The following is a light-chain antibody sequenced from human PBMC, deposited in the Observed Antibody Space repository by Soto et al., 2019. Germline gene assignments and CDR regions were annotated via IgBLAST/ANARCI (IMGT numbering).Light chain of an antibody. J-gene: IGLJ1*01. CDR3: CSYAGSDTYV. CDR1: SSNVGNYNL. V-gene: IGLV2-23*02. CDR2: EVY. Sequence: QSALTQPASVSGSPGQSITISCTGTSSNVGNYNLVSWYQQHPGKAPKLMIYEVYKTPSGVSNRFSGSKSGISASLTISGFQAEDEADYYCCSYAGSDTYVFGTGTKVTVL.